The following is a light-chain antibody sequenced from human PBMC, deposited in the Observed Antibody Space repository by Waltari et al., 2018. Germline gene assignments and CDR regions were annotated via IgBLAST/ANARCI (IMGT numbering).Light chain of an antibody. CDR1: QSVSSSS. J-gene: IGKJ2*01. CDR3: HQYGSSYT. V-gene: IGKV3-20*01. Sequence: EFVLKQSPGTLSLSPGERATLSCRASQSVSSSSLVGYQQKPGQAPRLLIYGASTRATGIPDRFSGSGSGTDFTLTISRLEPEDFAVYYCHQYGSSYTFGQGTNLEIK. CDR2: GAS.